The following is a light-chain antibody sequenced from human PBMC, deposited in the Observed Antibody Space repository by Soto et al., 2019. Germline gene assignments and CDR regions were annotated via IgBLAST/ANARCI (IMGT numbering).Light chain of an antibody. J-gene: IGKJ1*01. V-gene: IGKV3-20*01. CDR3: QQYGSSPTWT. Sequence: EIVLTQSPGTLSFSPGERATLSCRASQSVSSTYLAWYQQKPGQAPRLLIYGASSRATGIPDRFSGSGSGTDFTLSISRLEPEDFAVYYCQQYGSSPTWTFGQGTKVQI. CDR2: GAS. CDR1: QSVSSTY.